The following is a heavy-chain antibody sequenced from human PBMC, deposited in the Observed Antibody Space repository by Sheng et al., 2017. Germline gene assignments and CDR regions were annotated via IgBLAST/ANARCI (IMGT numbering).Heavy chain of an antibody. CDR3: ARDTAFIAVADWYFDL. CDR2: ISSSGSTI. J-gene: IGHJ2*01. CDR1: GFTFSSYE. V-gene: IGHV3-48*03. D-gene: IGHD6-19*01. Sequence: EVQLVESGGGLVQPGGSLRLSCAASGFTFSSYEMNWVRQAPGKGLEWVSYISSSGSTIYYADSVKGRFTISRDNAKNSLYLQMNSLRAEDTAVYYCARDTAFIAVADWYFDLWGRGTLVTVSS.